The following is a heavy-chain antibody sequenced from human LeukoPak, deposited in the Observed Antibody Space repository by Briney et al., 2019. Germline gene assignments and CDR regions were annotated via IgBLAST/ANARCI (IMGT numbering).Heavy chain of an antibody. J-gene: IGHJ6*03. D-gene: IGHD2-2*03. Sequence: SETLSLTCTVSGGSISSGDYYWSWIRQPPGKGLEWIGYIYYSGSTYYNPSLKSRVTISVDTSKNQFSLKLSSVTAADTAVYYCARDGYCSSTSCYERAALGGYYYYYMDVWGKGTTVTVSS. CDR3: ARDGYCSSTSCYERAALGGYYYYYMDV. CDR1: GGSISSGDYY. CDR2: IYYSGST. V-gene: IGHV4-30-4*08.